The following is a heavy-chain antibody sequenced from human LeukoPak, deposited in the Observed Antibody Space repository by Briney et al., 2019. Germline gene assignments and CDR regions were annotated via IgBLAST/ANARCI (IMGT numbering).Heavy chain of an antibody. D-gene: IGHD3-10*01. J-gene: IGHJ4*02. CDR3: AKPSWGFGELLSD. CDR1: GFTFSSYA. CDR2: ISGSGGST. V-gene: IGHV3-23*01. Sequence: GGSLRLSCAASGFTFSSYAMSWVRQAPGKGLKWVSAISGSGGSTYYADSVKGRFTISRDNSKNTLYLQMNSLRAEDTAVYYCAKPSWGFGELLSDWGQGTLVTVSS.